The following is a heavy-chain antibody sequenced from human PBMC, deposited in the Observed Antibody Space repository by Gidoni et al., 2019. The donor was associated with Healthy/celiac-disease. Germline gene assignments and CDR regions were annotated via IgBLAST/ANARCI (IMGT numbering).Heavy chain of an antibody. D-gene: IGHD3-3*01. CDR2: IYSGGST. Sequence: EVQLVETGGGLIQPGGSLRLSCAAYGFTVSSNYMSWVRQAPGKGLEWVSVIYSGGSTYYADSVKGRFTISRDNSKNTLYLQMNSLRAEDTAVYYCARADDFWSGWGYWGQGTLVTVSS. V-gene: IGHV3-53*02. CDR3: ARADDFWSGWGY. J-gene: IGHJ4*02. CDR1: GFTVSSNY.